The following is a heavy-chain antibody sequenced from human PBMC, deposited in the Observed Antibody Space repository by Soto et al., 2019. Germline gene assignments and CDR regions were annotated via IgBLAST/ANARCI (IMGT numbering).Heavy chain of an antibody. V-gene: IGHV3-21*02. CDR2: ISPYDHSF. J-gene: IGHJ4*02. CDR1: GFTFTSHN. CDR3: ARELSTIIRAYN. D-gene: IGHD3-10*01. Sequence: EVQLVESGGGLVKPGGSRRLSCAASGFTFTSHNIYWFRQAPGKGLEWVSSISPYDHSFYYADSVKGRFTVSKDNAKSSVFLQMDSLRAEDTAIYYCARELSTIIRAYNWGQGTLVTVSS.